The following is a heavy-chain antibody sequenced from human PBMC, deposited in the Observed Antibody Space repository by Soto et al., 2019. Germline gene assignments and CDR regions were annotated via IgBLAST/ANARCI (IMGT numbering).Heavy chain of an antibody. J-gene: IGHJ4*02. CDR3: TRDDSGLGIDY. CDR2: IPSDGRDV. V-gene: IGHV3-74*01. Sequence: GGSLRLSCEASGFNFRDFWMHWVRQPPGKGPEWVSNIPSDGRDVSYADSVRGRFTISRDDARNTLYLQMSDLRVEDTAIYYCTRDDSGLGIDYWGQGTQVTVSS. CDR1: GFNFRDFW. D-gene: IGHD2-21*01.